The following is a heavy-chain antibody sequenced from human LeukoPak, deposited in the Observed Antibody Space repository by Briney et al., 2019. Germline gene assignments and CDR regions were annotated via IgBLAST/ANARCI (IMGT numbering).Heavy chain of an antibody. CDR2: IYPGDSDT. CDR3: ARGRGTYANDAFDI. Sequence: GESLKISCKGSEYRLTSYWIGWVRQMPEKGLEWMGIIYPGDSDTRYSPSFQGQVTISADKSISTAYLQWSSLKASDTAMYYCARGRGTYANDAFDIWGQGTMVTVSS. CDR1: EYRLTSYW. J-gene: IGHJ3*02. V-gene: IGHV5-51*01. D-gene: IGHD1-26*01.